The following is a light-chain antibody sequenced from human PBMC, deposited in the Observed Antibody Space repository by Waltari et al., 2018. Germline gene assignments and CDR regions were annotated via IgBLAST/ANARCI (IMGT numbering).Light chain of an antibody. V-gene: IGKV1-16*01. CDR1: QVVNNF. CDR2: GSS. J-gene: IGKJ4*01. Sequence: DIQMTQSPSSLSASVGDTVTITCRPSQVVNNFLVWLQQRPGKAPKSLIYGSSTLQSGVPSRFSGSGYGTDFTLTISSLQPEDIATYYCQQHADYPLTFGGGTRVEIK. CDR3: QQHADYPLT.